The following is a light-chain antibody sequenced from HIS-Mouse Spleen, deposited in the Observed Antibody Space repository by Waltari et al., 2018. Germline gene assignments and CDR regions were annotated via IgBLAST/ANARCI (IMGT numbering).Light chain of an antibody. Sequence: SYVLTQPPSVSVAPGQTARITCGGNNIGSKSVHWYQQKPGQAPVLVVYDDGDRPSGIPERFSGSNSGNTATLTISRVEAGDEADYYCQVWDSSSDHYVVFGGGTKLTVL. V-gene: IGLV3-21*02. J-gene: IGLJ2*01. CDR1: NIGSKS. CDR2: DDG. CDR3: QVWDSSSDHYVV.